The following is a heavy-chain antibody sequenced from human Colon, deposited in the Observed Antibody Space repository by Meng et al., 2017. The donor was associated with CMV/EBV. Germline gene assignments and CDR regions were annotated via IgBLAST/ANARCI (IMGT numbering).Heavy chain of an antibody. V-gene: IGHV3-21*01. CDR2: IVSSSTYV. D-gene: IGHD3-3*01. Sequence: GGSLRLSCAASGFTFSDYGMTWVCQPPGKGLEWVSTIVSSSTYVFFADSVKGRFTISRDNAKNSLYLQMNSLRVEDTGIYYCVRDTISGVVAFDYWGQGALVTVSS. CDR1: GFTFSDYG. CDR3: VRDTISGVVAFDY. J-gene: IGHJ4*02.